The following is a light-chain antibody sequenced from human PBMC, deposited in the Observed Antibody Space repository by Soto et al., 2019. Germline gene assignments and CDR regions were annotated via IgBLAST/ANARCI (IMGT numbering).Light chain of an antibody. J-gene: IGKJ2*01. V-gene: IGKV1-5*03. Sequence: DIQMTQSPSTLSASVGDRVTITCRASQSISSWLAWYLQKPGKAPKLLIYKASTLQDGVPSRFSGSGSGTEFTLTISSLQHDDFATYYCQQYSSYSPYTFGQGTKLEIK. CDR2: KAS. CDR1: QSISSW. CDR3: QQYSSYSPYT.